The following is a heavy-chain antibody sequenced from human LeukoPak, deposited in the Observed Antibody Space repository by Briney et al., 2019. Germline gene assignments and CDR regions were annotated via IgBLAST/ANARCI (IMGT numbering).Heavy chain of an antibody. Sequence: GGSLRLSCAASGFTFSDYSMNWVRQAPGKGLEWISYVGISSGNTKYADSVKGRFTISGGSAKNSVFLQMNSLRVEDTAVYYCARDHRYAFDNWGQGTLVTVSS. J-gene: IGHJ4*02. CDR1: GFTFSDYS. CDR3: ARDHRYAFDN. V-gene: IGHV3-48*04. CDR2: VGISSGNT. D-gene: IGHD5-12*01.